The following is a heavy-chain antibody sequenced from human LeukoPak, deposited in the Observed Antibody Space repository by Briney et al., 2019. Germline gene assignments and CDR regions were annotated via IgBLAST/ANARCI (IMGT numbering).Heavy chain of an antibody. CDR3: ARFPASPSTGTATSYYYYGMDV. CDR2: INPSGGST. V-gene: IGHV1-46*01. D-gene: IGHD2-15*01. J-gene: IGHJ6*02. CDR1: GYTFTGYY. Sequence: ASVKVSCKASGYTFTGYYMHWVRQAPGQGLEWMGIINPSGGSTSYAQKFQGRVTMTRDTSTSTVYMELSSLRSEDTAVYYCARFPASPSTGTATSYYYYGMDVWGQGTTVTVSS.